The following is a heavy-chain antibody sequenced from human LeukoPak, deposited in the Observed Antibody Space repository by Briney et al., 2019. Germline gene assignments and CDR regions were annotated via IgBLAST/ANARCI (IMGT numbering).Heavy chain of an antibody. CDR3: TISLRDSRGYYFDY. CDR2: IWYDGNTK. CDR1: GFTFSDHG. J-gene: IGHJ4*02. Sequence: GWSLRLSCAASGFTFSDHGMHWVRQAPGKGLAGVAVIWYDGNTKYYSDSVKGRFTISRGSSKDTLLLQMNGLRAEDTAMYYCTISLRDSRGYYFDYWGQGTLVTVSS. V-gene: IGHV3-33*01. D-gene: IGHD3-10*01.